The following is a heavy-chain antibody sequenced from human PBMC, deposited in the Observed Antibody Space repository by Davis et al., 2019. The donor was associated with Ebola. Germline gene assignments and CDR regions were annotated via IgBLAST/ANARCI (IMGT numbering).Heavy chain of an antibody. D-gene: IGHD4-17*01. CDR3: ARDNDYGWGYFDY. J-gene: IGHJ4*02. Sequence: GESLKISCAASGFTFSSYSMNWVRQAPGKGLEWVSSISSSSSYIYYADSVKGRFTISRDNAKNSLYLQMNSLRAEDTAVYYCARDNDYGWGYFDYWGQRTLVTVSS. CDR1: GFTFSSYS. CDR2: ISSSSSYI. V-gene: IGHV3-21*01.